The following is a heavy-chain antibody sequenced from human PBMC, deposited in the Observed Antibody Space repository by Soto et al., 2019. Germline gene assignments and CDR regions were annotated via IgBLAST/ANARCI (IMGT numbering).Heavy chain of an antibody. V-gene: IGHV4-34*01. CDR2: INHRGNT. D-gene: IGHD2-8*01. CDR3: ARQEVPQWFTKGYYGMDV. J-gene: IGHJ6*01. CDR1: GGSFSGYY. Sequence: QVQLQQWGAGLSKPSETLSLTCAVYGGSFSGYYWTWIRQPPGKGLEWIGEINHRGNTNYNPSLKSRVTISVDTSKNQFSLKLTSVTAADTAVYYCARQEVPQWFTKGYYGMDVW.